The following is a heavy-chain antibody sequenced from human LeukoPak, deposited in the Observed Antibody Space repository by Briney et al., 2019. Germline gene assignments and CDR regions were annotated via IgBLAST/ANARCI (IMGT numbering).Heavy chain of an antibody. D-gene: IGHD6-13*01. V-gene: IGHV3-23*01. CDR1: GFTLSSYA. CDR3: AKQSAGSAAWYSLHYDF. CDR2: VDGGGGGT. Sequence: GGSLRLSCAASGFTLSSYAMTWVRQAPGGGLEWVSSVDGGGGGTYYADSVKGRFTISRDNSKDTLYLQMNGLRAEDTAVYFCAKQSAGSAAWYSLHYDFWGQGTLVTVSS. J-gene: IGHJ4*02.